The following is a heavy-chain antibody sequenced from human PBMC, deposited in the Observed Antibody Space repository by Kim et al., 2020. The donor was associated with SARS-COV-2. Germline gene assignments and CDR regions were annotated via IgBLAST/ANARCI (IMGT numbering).Heavy chain of an antibody. Sequence: AQKFQERVTITRDMSTSTAYMELSSLRSEDTAVYYCAALDSGSLITYVDYWGQGTLVTVSS. CDR3: AALDSGSLITYVDY. J-gene: IGHJ4*02. D-gene: IGHD1-26*01. V-gene: IGHV1-58*01.